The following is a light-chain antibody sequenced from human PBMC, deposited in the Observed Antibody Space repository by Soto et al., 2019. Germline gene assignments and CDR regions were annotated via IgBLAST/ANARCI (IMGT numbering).Light chain of an antibody. J-gene: IGKJ5*01. CDR3: QQLNTLPFT. V-gene: IGKV1-17*01. CDR1: HGIRND. Sequence: IQMTQSPSSLSASVGDRVTITFRASHGIRNDLAWYQQKPGKAPKLMIYEASTLQSGVPSRFSGSGSGAEFTLTISGLLPEDFATYHCQQLNTLPFTFGQGTRLEIK. CDR2: EAS.